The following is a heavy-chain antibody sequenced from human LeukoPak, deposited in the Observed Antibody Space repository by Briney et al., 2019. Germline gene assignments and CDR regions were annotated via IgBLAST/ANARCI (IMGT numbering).Heavy chain of an antibody. CDR2: IIAYNGDT. D-gene: IGHD3-10*01. CDR1: GYTFINYN. V-gene: IGHV1-18*01. CDR3: ARDVFEGFGERVIDAFDI. Sequence: GASVKVSCKASGYTFINYNIAWVRQAPGQGLEWMGWIIAYNGDTNYGQKVQGRVAMTTDTSTRTAYMELRGLRSDDTAVYYCARDVFEGFGERVIDAFDIWGQGTLVTVSS. J-gene: IGHJ3*02.